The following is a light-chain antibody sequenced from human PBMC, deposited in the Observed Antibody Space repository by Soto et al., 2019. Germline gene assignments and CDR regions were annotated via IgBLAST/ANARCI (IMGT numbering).Light chain of an antibody. CDR2: WAS. Sequence: EIVMTQSPDSLAVSLGERATIDSNSSQSVLYSSNNKNYLAWYQQKPGQPPKLLIYWASTRESGVPDRFSGSGSGTDFTLTISSLQAEDVAVYYCQQYNNWPRTFGQGTKVDIK. J-gene: IGKJ1*01. CDR3: QQYNNWPRT. V-gene: IGKV4-1*01. CDR1: QSVLYSSNNKNY.